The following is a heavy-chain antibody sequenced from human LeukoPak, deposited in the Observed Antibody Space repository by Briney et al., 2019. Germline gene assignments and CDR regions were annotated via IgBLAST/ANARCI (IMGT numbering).Heavy chain of an antibody. J-gene: IGHJ4*02. CDR2: IYYTGST. D-gene: IGHD3-3*02. Sequence: SGPTLVKPSETLSLTCTVSGGSMSNYYGSWIRQPPGKGLEWIAYIYYTGSTYYNPSLKSRVTMSVDTSKNQFSLSLSSVTGADTAIYYCARHISGAATLDWGQGTLVTVSS. V-gene: IGHV4-59*08. CDR1: GGSMSNYY. CDR3: ARHISGAATLD.